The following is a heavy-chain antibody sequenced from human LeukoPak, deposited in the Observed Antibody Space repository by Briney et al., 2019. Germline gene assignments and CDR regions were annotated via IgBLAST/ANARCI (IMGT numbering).Heavy chain of an antibody. CDR3: AKEGNVDTAMGSWNYFDY. CDR1: GFTFDEYA. V-gene: IGHV3-9*01. D-gene: IGHD5-18*01. Sequence: GSSLRLSCAASGFTFDEYAMHWPRHATGKGLEWDSGIRWNNGSIVYADSVKGRFTISRENAKNYLYLKMNSLRSEDTALYYCAKEGNVDTAMGSWNYFDYWGQGTPVTVSS. J-gene: IGHJ4*02. CDR2: IRWNNGSI.